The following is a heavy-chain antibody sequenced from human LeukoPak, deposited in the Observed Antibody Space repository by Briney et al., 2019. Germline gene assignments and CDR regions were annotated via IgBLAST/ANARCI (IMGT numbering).Heavy chain of an antibody. CDR2: IRSKANNYAT. CDR3: TRAPELYYYYMDV. Sequence: GGSLRLSCAASGFTFSGSAMHWVRQASGKGLEWVGRIRSKANNYATEYAASVKGRFTISRDDSKNTAYLQMNSLKTEDTAVYYCTRAPELYYYYMDVWGKGTTVTVSS. V-gene: IGHV3-73*01. D-gene: IGHD1-7*01. J-gene: IGHJ6*03. CDR1: GFTFSGSA.